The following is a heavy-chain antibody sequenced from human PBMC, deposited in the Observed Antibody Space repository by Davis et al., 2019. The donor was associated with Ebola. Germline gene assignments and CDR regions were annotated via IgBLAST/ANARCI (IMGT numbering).Heavy chain of an antibody. D-gene: IGHD1-1*01. CDR2: ISAYNGNT. CDR3: ARAQFPTTSDH. Sequence: AASAKVSCKASGYTFTGYYMHWVRQAPGQGLEWMGRISAYNGNTNYAQKLQGRVTMTTDTSTSTAYMEVRSLRSDDTAVYYCARAQFPTTSDHWGQGTLVTVSS. V-gene: IGHV1-18*04. J-gene: IGHJ4*02. CDR1: GYTFTGYY.